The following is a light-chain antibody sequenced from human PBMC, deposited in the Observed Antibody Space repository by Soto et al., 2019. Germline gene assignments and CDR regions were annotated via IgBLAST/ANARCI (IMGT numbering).Light chain of an antibody. CDR1: QSISRY. J-gene: IGKJ1*01. CDR2: TAS. Sequence: DIQMTQSPPSLSASVGDRVTITCRASQSISRYLNWYQQQPGKAPKLLIYTASSLQSGVPSRFSGSGSGTEFTLTISSLQPEDFATYFCQQTYSTPRTFGQGTKVEIK. CDR3: QQTYSTPRT. V-gene: IGKV1-39*01.